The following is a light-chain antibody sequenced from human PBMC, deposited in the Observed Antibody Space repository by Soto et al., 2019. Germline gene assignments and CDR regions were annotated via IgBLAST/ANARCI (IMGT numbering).Light chain of an antibody. CDR3: AAWDDSLNGVV. CDR2: NNN. J-gene: IGLJ2*01. CDR1: SSNIGSYS. V-gene: IGLV1-44*01. Sequence: QSVLTQPPSASGTPGQRITISCSGSSSNIGSYSVNWYQQFPGTAPKLLNYNNNQRPSGVPDRFSGSKFGTSVSLAISGLQSEDEADYYCAAWDDSLNGVVFGGGTQLTVL.